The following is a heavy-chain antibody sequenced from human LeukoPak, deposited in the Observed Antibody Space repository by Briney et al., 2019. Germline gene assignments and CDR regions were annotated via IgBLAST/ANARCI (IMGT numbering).Heavy chain of an antibody. CDR2: INDSRST. Sequence: PSETLSFTGTGSGGSSSSYYWSWIRHPPGKGLEWIGNINDSRSTNSNPSLNSRATISVDMSRTHFFLDLSSVTAADTAVYYCARAVHYSGTSDQYTGGWYYFDFWGQGTLVTVSS. V-gene: IGHV4-59*01. CDR1: GGSSSSYY. CDR3: ARAVHYSGTSDQYTGGWYYFDF. D-gene: IGHD2-15*01. J-gene: IGHJ4*02.